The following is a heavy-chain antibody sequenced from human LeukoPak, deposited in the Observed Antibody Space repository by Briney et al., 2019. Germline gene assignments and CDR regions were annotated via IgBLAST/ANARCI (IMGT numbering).Heavy chain of an antibody. CDR2: ISRSGDST. CDR1: GFTFSSYG. D-gene: IGHD1-26*01. CDR3: AKVRKRWELLQIFGY. J-gene: IGHJ4*02. V-gene: IGHV3-23*01. Sequence: GGTLRLSCAASGFTFSSYGMSWVRQAPGKGLEWVSTISRSGDSTFYADSVKGLFTISRDNSKNMLYLRMNSLRAEGTAIYYCAKVRKRWELLQIFGYWGQGALVTVSS.